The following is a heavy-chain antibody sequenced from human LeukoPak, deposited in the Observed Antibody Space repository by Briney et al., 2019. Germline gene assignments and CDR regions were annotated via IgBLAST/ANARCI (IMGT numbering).Heavy chain of an antibody. CDR1: GFTFTCCW. CDR2: IKQDGREK. CDR3: ARVPGRTRYFDS. V-gene: IGHV3-7*01. D-gene: IGHD1-26*01. J-gene: IGHJ4*02. Sequence: GGSLRLSCAASGFTFTCCWMSWVRQTPGKGLECVASIKQDGREKFYADSVKGRFTISRDNAKNSLYLQVNSLRAEDTAVYYCARVPGRTRYFDSWGQGILVTVSS.